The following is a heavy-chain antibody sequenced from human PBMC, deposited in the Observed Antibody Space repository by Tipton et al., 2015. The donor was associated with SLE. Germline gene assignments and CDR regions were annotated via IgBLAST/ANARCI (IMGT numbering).Heavy chain of an antibody. V-gene: IGHV4-61*02. CDR1: GDSMYSGSYY. CDR2: IYINGGT. CDR3: AGPSGVGAHAKYLQH. Sequence: TLSLTCTVSGDSMYSGSYYWSWMRQPAGRGLECIGRIYINGGTYYNPSLKSRVTISQDASKNQFSLSLNSVTAADTAVYYCAGPSGVGAHAKYLQHWGQGTQVTVSS. J-gene: IGHJ1*01. D-gene: IGHD2-15*01.